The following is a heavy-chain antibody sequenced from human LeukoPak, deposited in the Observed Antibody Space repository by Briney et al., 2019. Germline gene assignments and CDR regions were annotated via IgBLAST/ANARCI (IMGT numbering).Heavy chain of an antibody. CDR3: ARSERSGAGTDAFDI. V-gene: IGHV1-2*02. CDR2: ISPISGVP. D-gene: IGHD1-1*01. Sequence: VKVSCQASGYTFTGYYIHWVRQAPGQGLEWMGWISPISGVPKIAQNFQGRVSMTSDTSISTAYMELSSLRSDDTALYYCARSERSGAGTDAFDIWGQGTVVTVSS. J-gene: IGHJ3*02. CDR1: GYTFTGYY.